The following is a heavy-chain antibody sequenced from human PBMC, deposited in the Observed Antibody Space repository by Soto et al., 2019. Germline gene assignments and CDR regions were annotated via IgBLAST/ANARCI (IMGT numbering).Heavy chain of an antibody. CDR2: IYYSGST. D-gene: IGHD3-10*01. J-gene: IGHJ5*02. Sequence: SETLSLTCTVSGGSISSYYWSWIRQPPGKGLEWIGYIYYSGSTNYNPSLKSRVTISVDTSKNQFSLKLSSVTAADTAVYYCARGVYGSGNYRKSDWFYPWSQGTLVTVSS. CDR1: GGSISSYY. V-gene: IGHV4-59*01. CDR3: ARGVYGSGNYRKSDWFYP.